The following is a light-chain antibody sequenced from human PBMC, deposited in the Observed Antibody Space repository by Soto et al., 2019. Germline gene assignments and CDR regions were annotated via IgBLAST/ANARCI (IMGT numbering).Light chain of an antibody. CDR1: QSVSSN. CDR3: QQYNKWRT. J-gene: IGKJ1*01. CDR2: GAS. Sequence: ELVFNPSTATLSFSPGGRTPPSCKASQSVSSNLAWYQQKPGQAPRLLIYGASTRATGIPARISGSGSGTEFTLTISSLQSEDFAVYYCQQYNKWRTFGQGTKVDIK. V-gene: IGKV3-15*01.